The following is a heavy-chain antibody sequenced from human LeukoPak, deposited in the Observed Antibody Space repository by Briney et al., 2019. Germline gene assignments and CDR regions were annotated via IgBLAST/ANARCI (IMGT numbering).Heavy chain of an antibody. CDR1: GGSISSYY. CDR2: IYYSGST. Sequence: PSETLSLTCTVSGGSISSYYWSWIRQPPGKGLEWIGYIYYSGSTNYNPSLKSRVTISVDTSKNQFSLKLSSVTAADTAVYYCATAAIYSSSWHLDYWGQGTLVTVSS. D-gene: IGHD6-13*01. V-gene: IGHV4-59*01. J-gene: IGHJ4*02. CDR3: ATAAIYSSSWHLDY.